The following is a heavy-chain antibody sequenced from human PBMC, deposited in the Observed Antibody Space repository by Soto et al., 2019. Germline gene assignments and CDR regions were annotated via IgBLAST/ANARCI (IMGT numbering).Heavy chain of an antibody. D-gene: IGHD2-2*01. Sequence: QVQMVQSGAEVKKPGASVKVSCKSSGYTFSIYSINWVRQAPGHGLEWVGWFSPYNGETHYAQKLQGRVTMTTDTSTSTAYMELKSLRSDDTAVYYCARVSSRTPLDSWGPGTLVTVSS. CDR2: FSPYNGET. CDR3: ARVSSRTPLDS. V-gene: IGHV1-18*04. CDR1: GYTFSIYS. J-gene: IGHJ4*02.